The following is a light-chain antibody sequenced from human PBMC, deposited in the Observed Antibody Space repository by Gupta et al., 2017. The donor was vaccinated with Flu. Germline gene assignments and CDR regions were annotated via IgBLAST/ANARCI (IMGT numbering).Light chain of an antibody. CDR2: GAS. J-gene: IGKJ2*02. V-gene: IGKV3-20*01. CDR1: QSVSSSY. CDR3: QQYGSSYST. Sequence: ERATLSCRASQSVSSSYLAWYQQKPGQAPRLLIYGASSRATGIPDRFSGSGSGTDFTLTISRLEPEDFAVYYCQQYGSSYSTFGQGTKLEIK.